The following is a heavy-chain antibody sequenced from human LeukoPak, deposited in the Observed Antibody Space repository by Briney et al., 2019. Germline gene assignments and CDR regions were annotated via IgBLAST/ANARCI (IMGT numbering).Heavy chain of an antibody. CDR1: GFTFSSYG. CDR3: AKCSSTSCYRDAFDI. D-gene: IGHD2-2*02. CDR2: IRYDGSNK. J-gene: IGHJ3*02. Sequence: GGSLRLSCAASGFTFSSYGMHWVRQAPGKGLEWVAFIRYDGSNKYYADSVKGRFTISRDNSKNTLYLQMNSLRAEDTAVYYCAKCSSTSCYRDAFDIWGQGTMVTVSS. V-gene: IGHV3-30*02.